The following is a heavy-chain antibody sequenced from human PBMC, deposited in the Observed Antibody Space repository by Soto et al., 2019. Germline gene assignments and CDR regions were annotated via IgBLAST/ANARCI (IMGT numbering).Heavy chain of an antibody. Sequence: PSETLSLTCTVSGDSISSSSFYWGWIRQPPGMGLEWIGNLYYSGTTYYDPSFRSRVTISKDTSKNQFSLTLSSVSAGDTAVHYCARRSNLGVYFDNWGQGTLVTVSS. J-gene: IGHJ4*02. CDR2: LYYSGTT. D-gene: IGHD3-3*01. CDR3: ARRSNLGVYFDN. V-gene: IGHV4-39*01. CDR1: GDSISSSSFY.